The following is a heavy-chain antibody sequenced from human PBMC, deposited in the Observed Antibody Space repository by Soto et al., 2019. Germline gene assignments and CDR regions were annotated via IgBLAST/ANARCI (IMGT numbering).Heavy chain of an antibody. V-gene: IGHV3-21*01. J-gene: IGHJ5*02. CDR1: GFTFSSYS. CDR3: AYFEGSRFDP. Sequence: GGSLRLSGAASGFTFSSYSMNWVRQAPGKGLEWVSSISSSSSYIYYADSVKGRFTISRDNAKNSLYLQMNSLRAEGTAVYYCAYFEGSRFDPWGQGTLVTVSS. CDR2: ISSSSSYI. D-gene: IGHD3-9*01.